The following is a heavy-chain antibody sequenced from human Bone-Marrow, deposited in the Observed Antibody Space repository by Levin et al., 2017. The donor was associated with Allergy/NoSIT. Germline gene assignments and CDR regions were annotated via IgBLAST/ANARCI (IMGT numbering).Heavy chain of an antibody. J-gene: IGHJ4*02. CDR2: ISASGGTT. D-gene: IGHD3-3*01. CDR1: GFTFSSYA. CDR3: AKGQSDFWSGYLFDY. V-gene: IGHV3-23*01. Sequence: GGSLRLSCAASGFTFSSYAMTWVRQAPGKGLEWVSGISASGGTTNYADSVKGRFTISRDNSKNTLYLQMNSLRAEDTAVYYCAKGQSDFWSGYLFDYWGQGTLVTVSS.